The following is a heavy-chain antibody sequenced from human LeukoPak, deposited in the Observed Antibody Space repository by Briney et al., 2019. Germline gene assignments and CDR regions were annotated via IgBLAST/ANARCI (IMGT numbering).Heavy chain of an antibody. CDR3: AKGLAVATGIDY. Sequence: GRSQRLSCAASGFSLTTYGMHWVRQAPGKGLEWVAVMWHDEKTKYYADSVKGRFTISRDDSKNTLYLQMNSLRAEDTAVYYCAKGLAVATGIDYWGQGTLVTVSS. V-gene: IGHV3-33*06. CDR2: MWHDEKTK. D-gene: IGHD5-12*01. J-gene: IGHJ4*02. CDR1: GFSLTTYG.